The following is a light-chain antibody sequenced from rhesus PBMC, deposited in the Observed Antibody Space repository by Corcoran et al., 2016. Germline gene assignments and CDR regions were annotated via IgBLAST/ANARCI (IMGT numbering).Light chain of an antibody. V-gene: IGKV3-17*03. CDR1: SSIKTS. CDR2: RTS. J-gene: IGKJ1*01. Sequence: EIVLTQSPTSVAVSQGERVTISCTASSSIKTSYLHWYQQKPGIPPRLLVYRTSSLASGFPDRFSGSGSGTSYTLTISSMEAEDGANYFCQQGSSVPWMFGQGTKVEIK. CDR3: QQGSSVPWM.